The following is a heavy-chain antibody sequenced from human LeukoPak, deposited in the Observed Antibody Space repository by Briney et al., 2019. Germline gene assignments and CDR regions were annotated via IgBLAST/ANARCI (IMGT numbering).Heavy chain of an antibody. CDR1: GFTFRSYV. D-gene: IGHD2-2*02. CDR2: IRGSGGST. CDR3: AKGPGYCSSTSCYRYFDY. J-gene: IGHJ4*02. Sequence: PGGSLRLSCAASGFTFRSYVLNWVRQAPGKGLEWVSAIRGSGGSTYYADSVKGRFTISRDNCKNTLYLQMNSLRAEDTAVYYCAKGPGYCSSTSCYRYFDYWGQGTLVTVSS. V-gene: IGHV3-23*01.